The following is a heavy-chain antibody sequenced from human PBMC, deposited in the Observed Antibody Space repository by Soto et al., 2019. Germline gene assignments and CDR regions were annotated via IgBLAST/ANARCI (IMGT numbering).Heavy chain of an antibody. D-gene: IGHD4-17*01. J-gene: IGHJ4*02. CDR1: GGTFSSYA. CDR2: IIPIFGTA. V-gene: IGHV1-69*13. Sequence: SVKVSCKASGGTFSSYAISWVRQAPGQGLEWMGGIIPIFGTANYAQKFQGRVTITADESTSTACMELSSLRSEDTAVYYCARVSPHDYGDLTGGYYFDYWGQGTLVTVSS. CDR3: ARVSPHDYGDLTGGYYFDY.